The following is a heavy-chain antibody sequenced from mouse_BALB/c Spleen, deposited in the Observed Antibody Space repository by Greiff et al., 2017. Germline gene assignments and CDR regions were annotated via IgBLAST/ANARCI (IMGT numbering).Heavy chain of an antibody. CDR1: GFTFSSFG. D-gene: IGHD2-2*01. Sequence: DVHLVESGGGLVQPGGSRKLSCAASGFTFSSFGMHWVRQAPEKGLEWVAYISSGSSTIYYADTVKGRFTISRDNPKNTLFLQMTSLRSEDTAMYYFARWFYYALDYWRQGSSVTVSS. J-gene: IGHJ4*01. CDR2: ISSGSSTI. CDR3: ARWFYYALDY. V-gene: IGHV5-17*02.